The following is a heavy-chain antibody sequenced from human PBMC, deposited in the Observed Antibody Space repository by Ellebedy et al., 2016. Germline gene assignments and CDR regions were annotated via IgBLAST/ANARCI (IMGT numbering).Heavy chain of an antibody. Sequence: GGSLRLSCAASGFTFSSYAMSWVRQAPGKGLEWVSTISGSGGTTYYADSVKGRFTISRDNSKNTLYLQMNSLRVEDTAIYFCARDTQFRRTGCLDYWGQGTLVTVSS. CDR1: GFTFSSYA. V-gene: IGHV3-23*01. J-gene: IGHJ4*02. CDR3: ARDTQFRRTGCLDY. CDR2: ISGSGGTT. D-gene: IGHD2-2*01.